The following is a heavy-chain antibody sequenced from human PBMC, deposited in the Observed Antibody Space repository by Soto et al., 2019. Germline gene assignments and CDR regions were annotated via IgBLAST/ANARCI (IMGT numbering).Heavy chain of an antibody. V-gene: IGHV3-48*01. CDR2: ISSSSSTI. Sequence: ESGGGLVQPGGSLRLSCAASGFTFSSYSMNWVRQAPGKGLEWVSYISSSSSTIYYADSVKGRFTISRDNAKNSLYLQMNSLRAEDTAVYYCASYLRAARPSRFDYWGQGTLVTVSS. D-gene: IGHD6-6*01. CDR1: GFTFSSYS. J-gene: IGHJ4*02. CDR3: ASYLRAARPSRFDY.